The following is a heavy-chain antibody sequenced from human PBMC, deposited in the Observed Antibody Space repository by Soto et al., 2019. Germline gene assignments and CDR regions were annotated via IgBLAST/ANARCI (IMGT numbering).Heavy chain of an antibody. J-gene: IGHJ6*03. CDR3: ARGIGSYYYMDV. D-gene: IGHD2-15*01. CDR1: GFTFSSYD. V-gene: IGHV3-13*01. CDR2: IGAAGDT. Sequence: VQLVESGGGLVQPGGSLRLSCAASGFTFSSYDMHWVRQATGKGLEWVSTIGAAGDTSYPGSVKGRFTISRENARNSLYLQMNSLRAWDTAVYYRARGIGSYYYMDVWGKGTTVTVSS.